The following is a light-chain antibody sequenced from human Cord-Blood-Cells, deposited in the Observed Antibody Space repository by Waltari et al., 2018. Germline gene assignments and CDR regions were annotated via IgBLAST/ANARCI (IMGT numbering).Light chain of an antibody. CDR2: DAT. CDR3: QQRSNWPPYT. CDR1: QSVSSY. J-gene: IGKJ2*01. V-gene: IGKV3-11*01. Sequence: EIVLTQYPATLSLSPAESATLSCRASQSVSSYLAWYQQKPGQAPRLLSYDATNSATGIPARFSGSGSGTDFTLTISSLEPEDFAVYYCQQRSNWPPYTFGQGTKLEIK.